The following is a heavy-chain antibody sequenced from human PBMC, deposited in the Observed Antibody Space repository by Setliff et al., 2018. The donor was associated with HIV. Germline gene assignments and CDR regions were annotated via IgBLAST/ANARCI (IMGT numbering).Heavy chain of an antibody. CDR2: MNPDTGSA. V-gene: IGHV1-8*02. J-gene: IGHJ5*02. Sequence: ASVKVSCKASGYIFSNYDINWVRQAPGQGLEWLGWMNPDTGSAGSAQRFQGRITLTRNSSINTAYMDLSSLRSEDTAVYYCARGRLAGNNFWNGYDGLDPWGQRTLVTVSS. D-gene: IGHD3-3*01. CDR1: GYIFSNYD. CDR3: ARGRLAGNNFWNGYDGLDP.